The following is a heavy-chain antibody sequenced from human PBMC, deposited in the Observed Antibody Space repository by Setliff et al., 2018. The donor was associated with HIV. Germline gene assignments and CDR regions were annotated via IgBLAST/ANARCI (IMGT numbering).Heavy chain of an antibody. J-gene: IGHJ4*02. CDR3: ARGEPTILVVPAAFFDY. Sequence: GGSLRLSCAASGFTFSSYEMNWVRQAPGKGLEWVSYISSSDNTVHYADSVKGRFTISRDNAKTSLYLQMNGLRAEDTAVYYCARGEPTILVVPAAFFDYWGQGTLVTVSS. CDR1: GFTFSSYE. D-gene: IGHD2-2*01. CDR2: ISSSDNTV. V-gene: IGHV3-48*03.